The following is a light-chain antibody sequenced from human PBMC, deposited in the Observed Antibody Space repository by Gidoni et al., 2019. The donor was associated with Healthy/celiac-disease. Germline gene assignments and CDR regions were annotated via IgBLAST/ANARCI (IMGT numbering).Light chain of an antibody. V-gene: IGKV3-20*01. Sequence: EIVLTQSPGTLSLSPGERATLSCRASQSVSSSYLAWYQQKPGQAPRLLIYGASSRATGIPDRFSGSGSGTDFTLTISRLDHEDFAVYYCQQYGSSPLLTFGGGTKVEIK. CDR2: GAS. J-gene: IGKJ4*01. CDR3: QQYGSSPLLT. CDR1: QSVSSSY.